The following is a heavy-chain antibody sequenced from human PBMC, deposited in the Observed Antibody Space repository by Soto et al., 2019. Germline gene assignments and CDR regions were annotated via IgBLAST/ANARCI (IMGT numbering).Heavy chain of an antibody. CDR3: ARGLDSSGYYDFLH. J-gene: IGHJ4*02. D-gene: IGHD3-22*01. CDR2: FDPEDGET. Sequence: ASVKVSCKVSGYTLTELSMHWVLQAPGKGLEWMGGFDPEDGETIYAQKFQGRVTMTEDTSTDTAYMELSSLRSEDTAVYYCARGLDSSGYYDFLHWGQGTLVTV. V-gene: IGHV1-24*01. CDR1: GYTLTELS.